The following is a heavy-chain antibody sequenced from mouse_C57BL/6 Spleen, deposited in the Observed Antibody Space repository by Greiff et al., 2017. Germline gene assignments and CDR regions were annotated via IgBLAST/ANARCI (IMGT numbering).Heavy chain of an antibody. CDR2: INPYNGGT. CDR1: GYTFTDYY. J-gene: IGHJ2*01. Sequence: DVKLQESGPVLVKPGASVKMSCKASGYTFTDYYMNWVKQSHGKSLEWIGVINPYNGGTSYNQKFKGKDTLTVDKSSSTAYMELNSLTSEDSAVYYCARSEFTTVVEKYFDYWGQGTTLTVSS. CDR3: ARSEFTTVVEKYFDY. V-gene: IGHV1-19*01. D-gene: IGHD1-1*01.